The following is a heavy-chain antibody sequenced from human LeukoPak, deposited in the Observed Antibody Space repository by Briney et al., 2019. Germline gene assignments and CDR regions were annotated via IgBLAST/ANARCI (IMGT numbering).Heavy chain of an antibody. Sequence: PGGSLRLSCAASGFTFSSHWMSWVRQAPGKGLEWVANIKQDGSETYYMDSVKGRFTISRDNAKNSLYLQMNSPRAEDTAVYFCARGSRYYYYYMDVWGKGTTVTASS. J-gene: IGHJ6*03. CDR1: GFTFSSHW. CDR2: IKQDGSET. D-gene: IGHD3-10*01. V-gene: IGHV3-7*01. CDR3: ARGSRYYYYYMDV.